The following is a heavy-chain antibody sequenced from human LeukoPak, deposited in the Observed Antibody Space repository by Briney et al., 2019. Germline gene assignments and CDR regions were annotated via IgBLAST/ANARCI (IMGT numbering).Heavy chain of an antibody. V-gene: IGHV4-30-2*01. Sequence: PSETLSLTCAVSGGSISSGGYSWSWIRQPPGKGLEWIGYIYHSGSTYYNPSPKSRVTISVDRSKNQFSLKLSSVTAADTAVYYCARESKSDSSGFDPWGQGTLVTVSS. CDR1: GGSISSGGYS. CDR2: IYHSGST. J-gene: IGHJ5*02. CDR3: ARESKSDSSGFDP. D-gene: IGHD3-22*01.